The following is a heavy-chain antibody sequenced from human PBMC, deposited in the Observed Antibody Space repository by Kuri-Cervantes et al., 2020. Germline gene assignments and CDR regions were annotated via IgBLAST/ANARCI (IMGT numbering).Heavy chain of an antibody. V-gene: IGHV3-48*03. CDR1: GFTFSSYE. CDR3: ARGVVGDYAFDY. D-gene: IGHD4-17*01. CDR2: ISSSGSTI. J-gene: IGHJ4*02. Sequence: GESLKISCAASGFTFSSYEMNWVRQAPGRGLEWVSYISSSGSTIYYADSVKGRFTISRENAKNSLYLQMNSLRAGDTAVYYCARGVVGDYAFDYWGQGTLVTVSS.